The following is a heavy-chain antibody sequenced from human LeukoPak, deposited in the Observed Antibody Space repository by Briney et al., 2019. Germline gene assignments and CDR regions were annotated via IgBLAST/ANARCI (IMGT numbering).Heavy chain of an antibody. CDR2: ISYDGSEK. CDR3: ARDLGYNDGNFDY. V-gene: IGHV3-30*03. D-gene: IGHD5-18*01. CDR1: GFTFSSYG. Sequence: GGSLRLSCAASGFTFSSYGMHWVRQAPGKGLEWVAVISYDGSEKYYADSVKGRFTISRDNAKNTPYLQMSSLRAEDTAVYYCARDLGYNDGNFDYWGQGTLVTVSS. J-gene: IGHJ4*02.